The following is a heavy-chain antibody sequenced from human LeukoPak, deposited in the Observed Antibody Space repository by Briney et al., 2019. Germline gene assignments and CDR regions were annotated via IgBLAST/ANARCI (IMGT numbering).Heavy chain of an antibody. Sequence: GASVKVSCKASGGTFSSYAISWVRQAPGQGLEWMGWINPNSGGTNYAQKFQGRVTMTRDTSNSTAYMELSRLRSDDTAVYYCAREVKGARGAFDIWGQGTMVTVSS. V-gene: IGHV1-2*02. CDR3: AREVKGARGAFDI. J-gene: IGHJ3*02. CDR2: INPNSGGT. D-gene: IGHD3-10*01. CDR1: GGTFSSYA.